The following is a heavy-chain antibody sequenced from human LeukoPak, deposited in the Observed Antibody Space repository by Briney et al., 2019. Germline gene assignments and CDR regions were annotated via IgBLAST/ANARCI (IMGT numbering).Heavy chain of an antibody. V-gene: IGHV1-8*01. CDR3: ARAGALGFWSGYYTWFDP. D-gene: IGHD3-3*01. CDR1: GYTFTSYV. CDR2: MYPNSGNT. J-gene: IGHJ5*02. Sequence: ASVKVSCMASGYTFTSYVINWVRQATGQGLGWMGWMYPNSGNTGYAQKFHGRVTMTRNTSISTAYMEMSSLSSEDTAVYYCARAGALGFWSGYYTWFDPWGQGTLVTVSS.